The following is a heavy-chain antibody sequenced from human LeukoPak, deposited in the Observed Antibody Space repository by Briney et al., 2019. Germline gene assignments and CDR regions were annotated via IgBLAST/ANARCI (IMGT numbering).Heavy chain of an antibody. Sequence: GGSLRLSCAASGFTFSSYSMNWVRQAPGKGLEWVSSISSSSSYIYYADSVKGRFTISRDNAKNSLYLQMNSLRAEDTAVYHCARDFGAAGSFDYWGQGTLVTVSS. D-gene: IGHD6-13*01. V-gene: IGHV3-21*01. CDR2: ISSSSSYI. J-gene: IGHJ4*02. CDR3: ARDFGAAGSFDY. CDR1: GFTFSSYS.